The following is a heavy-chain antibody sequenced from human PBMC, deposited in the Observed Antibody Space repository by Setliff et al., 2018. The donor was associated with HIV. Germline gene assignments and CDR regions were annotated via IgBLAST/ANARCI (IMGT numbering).Heavy chain of an antibody. CDR1: GGSISSYY. CDR2: IYYSGST. Sequence: SETLSLTCTVSGGSISSYYWSWIRQPPGKGLEWIGYIYYSGSTNYNPSLKSRVTISVDTSKNQFSLKLSSVTAADTAVYYCARGLVVVTDSDYDTNYYWGQGTLVTVSS. CDR3: ARGLVVVTDSDYDTNYY. V-gene: IGHV4-59*01. D-gene: IGHD5-12*01. J-gene: IGHJ4*02.